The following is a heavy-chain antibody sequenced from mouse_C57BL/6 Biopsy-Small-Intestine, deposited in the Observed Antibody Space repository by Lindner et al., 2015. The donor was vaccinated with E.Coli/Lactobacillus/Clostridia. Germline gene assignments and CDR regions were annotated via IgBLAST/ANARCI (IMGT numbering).Heavy chain of an antibody. CDR3: GKGRGEYDWFFDV. CDR2: LYPGDGDT. Sequence: VQLQESGPEQVKPGASVKISCKASGYEFSTSWMTWVKQRPGKGLEWIGWLYPGDGDTDYNGEFKGKATLTADNSSSTAYMQLSGLTSEDSAVYFCGKGRGEYDWFFDVWGAGTTVTVSS. J-gene: IGHJ1*01. D-gene: IGHD2-13*01. CDR1: GYEFSTSW. V-gene: IGHV1-82*01.